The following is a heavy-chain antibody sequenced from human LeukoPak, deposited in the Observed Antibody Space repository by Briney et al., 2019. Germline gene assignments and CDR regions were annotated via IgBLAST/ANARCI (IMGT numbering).Heavy chain of an antibody. Sequence: SETLSLTCTVSGGSISNYYWTWIRHPPGKRLKWIGYIYYNGRTNYNPSLKSRVTMSVDTSKNQFSLNLGSVTAADTAVYYCARSWQEVGTFDYWGQGTLVTVSS. D-gene: IGHD4-23*01. V-gene: IGHV4-59*13. CDR2: IYYNGRT. CDR3: ARSWQEVGTFDY. J-gene: IGHJ4*02. CDR1: GGSISNYY.